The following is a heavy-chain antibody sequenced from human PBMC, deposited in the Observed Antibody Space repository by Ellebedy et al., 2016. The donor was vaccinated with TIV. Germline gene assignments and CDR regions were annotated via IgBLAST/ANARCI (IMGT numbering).Heavy chain of an antibody. D-gene: IGHD1-7*01. Sequence: MPGGSLRLSCTVYGVSFSGYYWSWIRQPPGKGLEWIGEINHSGSTNYNPSLQSRVTISVDTSKNQFSLKLSSVTAADTAVFYCARQGWNSFRFNYYYYGMDVWGQGTTVTVSS. CDR2: INHSGST. V-gene: IGHV4-34*01. J-gene: IGHJ6*02. CDR3: ARQGWNSFRFNYYYYGMDV. CDR1: GVSFSGYY.